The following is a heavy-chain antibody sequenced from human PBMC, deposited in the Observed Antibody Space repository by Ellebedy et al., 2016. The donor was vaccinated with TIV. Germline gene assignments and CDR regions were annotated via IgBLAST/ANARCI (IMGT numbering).Heavy chain of an antibody. CDR3: ARRVGAVAGTAEWFDP. CDR2: IWYDGSNK. J-gene: IGHJ5*02. Sequence: PGGSLRLSCAASGFTFSSYGMHWVRQAPGKGLEWVAVIWYDGSNKYYADSVKGRFTISRDNSKNTLYLQMNSLRAEDTAVYYCARRVGAVAGTAEWFDPWGQGTLVTVSS. CDR1: GFTFSSYG. V-gene: IGHV3-33*01. D-gene: IGHD6-19*01.